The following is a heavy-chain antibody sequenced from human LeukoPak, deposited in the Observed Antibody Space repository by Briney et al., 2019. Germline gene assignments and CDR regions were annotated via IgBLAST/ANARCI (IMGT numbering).Heavy chain of an antibody. V-gene: IGHV3-30*02. CDR2: VRYGGGNK. D-gene: IGHD1-26*01. CDR3: ARGGLGAEINFDY. Sequence: GGSLRLSCAASGFSFSNYGIHWVRQAPGKGLEWVAFVRYGGGNKYYAESVKGRFTISRDNSKNTLYLQMNSLRAEDTAVYYCARGGLGAEINFDYWGQGTLVTVSS. CDR1: GFSFSNYG. J-gene: IGHJ4*02.